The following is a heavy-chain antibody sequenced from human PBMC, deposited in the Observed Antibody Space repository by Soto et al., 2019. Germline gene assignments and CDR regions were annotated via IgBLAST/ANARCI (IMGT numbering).Heavy chain of an antibody. V-gene: IGHV1-3*01. CDR1: GYTFTNYA. J-gene: IGHJ4*02. Sequence: ASVKVSCTVSGYTFTNYAMHWVRQAPGQRLEWMGWINAGNGNTKYSQKFQGRVTITRDTSASTAYMELSSLRSEDTAVYYCARVSGYYLPDYWGQGTLVTVSS. D-gene: IGHD5-12*01. CDR3: ARVSGYYLPDY. CDR2: INAGNGNT.